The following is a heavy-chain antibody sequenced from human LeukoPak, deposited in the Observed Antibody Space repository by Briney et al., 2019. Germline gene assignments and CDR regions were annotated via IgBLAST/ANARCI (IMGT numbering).Heavy chain of an antibody. D-gene: IGHD5/OR15-5a*01. V-gene: IGHV3-7*01. Sequence: GGSLRLSCAASGFTFSNYWMSWVRQAPGKGLEWVANIKQDRSEKYYVDSVKGRFTISRDNSKNTLYLQMNSLRAEDTAVYHCAKDSVKVSTIRRVPHYTDVWGKGTTVTIS. CDR1: GFTFSNYW. CDR3: AKDSVKVSTIRRVPHYTDV. J-gene: IGHJ6*03. CDR2: IKQDRSEK.